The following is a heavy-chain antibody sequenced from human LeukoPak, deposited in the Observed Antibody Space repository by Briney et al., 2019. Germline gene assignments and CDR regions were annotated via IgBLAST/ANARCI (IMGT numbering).Heavy chain of an antibody. CDR1: GGSISSYY. D-gene: IGHD3-10*01. V-gene: IGHV4-59*01. J-gene: IGHJ6*03. CDR2: IYYSGST. Sequence: PPETLSLTCTVSGGSISSYYWSWIRQPPGKGLEWIGYIYYSGSTNYNPSLKSRVTISVDTSKNQFSLKLSSVTAADTAVYYCAREPLGSSGYMDVWGKGTTVTVSS. CDR3: AREPLGSSGYMDV.